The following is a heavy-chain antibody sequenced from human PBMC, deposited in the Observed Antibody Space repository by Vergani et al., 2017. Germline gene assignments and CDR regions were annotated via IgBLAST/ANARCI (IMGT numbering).Heavy chain of an antibody. CDR1: GFTFSNAW. CDR2: IKSKTDGGTT. CDR3: TTKEPPYMNYDILTGSRIDAFDI. J-gene: IGHJ3*02. Sequence: EVQLVESGGGLVKPGGSLRLSCAASGFTFSNAWMSWVRQAPGKGLEWVGRIKSKTDGGTTDYAAPVKGRFTISRDDSKNTLYLQMNSLKTEDTAVYYCTTKEPPYMNYDILTGSRIDAFDIWGQGTMVTVSS. D-gene: IGHD3-9*01. V-gene: IGHV3-15*01.